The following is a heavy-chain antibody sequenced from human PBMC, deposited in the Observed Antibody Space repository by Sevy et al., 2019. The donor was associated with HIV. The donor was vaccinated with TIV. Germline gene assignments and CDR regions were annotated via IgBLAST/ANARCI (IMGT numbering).Heavy chain of an antibody. CDR1: GFTFSSYE. Sequence: GGSLRLSCAASGFTFSSYEMNWVRQAPGKGLEWVSYISSSGSTIYYADSVKGRFTISRDNAKNSLYLQMNGLRAEDTAVYYCARDYYDSSGYYRGAFDIWGQGTMVTVSS. V-gene: IGHV3-48*03. CDR2: ISSSGSTI. J-gene: IGHJ3*02. D-gene: IGHD3-22*01. CDR3: ARDYYDSSGYYRGAFDI.